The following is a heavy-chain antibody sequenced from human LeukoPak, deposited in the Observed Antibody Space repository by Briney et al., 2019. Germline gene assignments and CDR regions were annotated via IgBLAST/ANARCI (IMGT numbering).Heavy chain of an antibody. V-gene: IGHV4-4*08. J-gene: IGHJ5*02. Sequence: SDTLSLTCAVSGGSICNSYCSWARQPPGKELEFIGYISTGGDINYNPSLRSRATMSINPSNNQLSLTLTSVTTADTAVYFCERGPGRGYDNEPWGQDPWSPSPQ. CDR1: GGSICNSY. CDR3: ERGPGRGYDNEP. D-gene: IGHD3-9*01. CDR2: ISTGGDI.